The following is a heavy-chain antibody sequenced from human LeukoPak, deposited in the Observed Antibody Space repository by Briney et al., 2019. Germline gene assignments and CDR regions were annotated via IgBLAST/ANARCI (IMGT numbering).Heavy chain of an antibody. CDR1: GYTFTSYA. V-gene: IGHV1-3*01. D-gene: IGHD3-16*01. CDR2: INADNGNT. Sequence: ASVKVSCKASGYTFTSYAMHWVRQAPGQRLEWMGWINADNGNTKYSQKFQGRVTFTRDTSASTAYMELSSLRSEDTAVYYCARARDSTSIMITFGGVPSPLDYWGQGTLVTVSS. CDR3: ARARDSTSIMITFGGVPSPLDY. J-gene: IGHJ4*02.